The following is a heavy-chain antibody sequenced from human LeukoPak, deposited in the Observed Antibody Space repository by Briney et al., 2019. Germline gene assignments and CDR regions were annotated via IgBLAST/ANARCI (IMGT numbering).Heavy chain of an antibody. V-gene: IGHV3-30*18. Sequence: PGGSLRLSCAGSGFTFSSYGMHWVRQAPGKGLEWVAAISYDASNKYYADSVKGRFTISRDNSKNTLYLQMNSLRAEDTAVYYCAKVGVAYCGGDCSRPGDYWGQGTLVTVSS. CDR3: AKVGVAYCGGDCSRPGDY. CDR1: GFTFSSYG. J-gene: IGHJ4*02. CDR2: ISYDASNK. D-gene: IGHD2-21*02.